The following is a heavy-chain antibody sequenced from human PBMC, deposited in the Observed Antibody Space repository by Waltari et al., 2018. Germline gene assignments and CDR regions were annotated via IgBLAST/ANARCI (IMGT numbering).Heavy chain of an antibody. CDR2: ISYDGSNK. CDR3: ARARRDVVIAIQGYYYYMDV. CDR1: GFTFSSYA. V-gene: IGHV3-30-3*01. D-gene: IGHD2-21*01. Sequence: QVQLVESGGGVVQPGRSLRLSCAASGFTFSSYAMHWVRQAPGKGLGWVAVISYDGSNKYYADSVKGRFTISRDNSKNTLYLQMNSLRAEDTAVYYCARARRDVVIAIQGYYYYMDVWGKGTTVTISS. J-gene: IGHJ6*03.